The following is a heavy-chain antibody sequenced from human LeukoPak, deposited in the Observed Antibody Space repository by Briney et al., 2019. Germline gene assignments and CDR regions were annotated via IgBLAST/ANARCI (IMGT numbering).Heavy chain of an antibody. V-gene: IGHV6-1*01. Sequence: SQTLSLTCAISGDSVSSNSAAWNWIRQSPSRGLEWLGRTYYRSKWYNDYAVSVKSRITINPDTSKNQFSLQLNSVTPEDTAVYYCAGGNYDHPHYYYGMDVWGQGTTVTVSS. D-gene: IGHD1-7*01. CDR1: GDSVSSNSAA. CDR2: TYYRSKWYN. CDR3: AGGNYDHPHYYYGMDV. J-gene: IGHJ6*02.